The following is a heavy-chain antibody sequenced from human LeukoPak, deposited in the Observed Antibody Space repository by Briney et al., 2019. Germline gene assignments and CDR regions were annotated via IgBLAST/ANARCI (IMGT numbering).Heavy chain of an antibody. Sequence: PGGSLRLSCAASGFTFSSYAMSWVRQAPGKGLEWVSDISGSGGSTYYADSVKGRFTISRDNSKNTLYLQMNSLRAEDTAVYYCAKDHVTAPLTRLPTYFDYWGQGTLVTVSS. J-gene: IGHJ4*02. V-gene: IGHV3-23*01. CDR1: GFTFSSYA. D-gene: IGHD1-14*01. CDR2: ISGSGGST. CDR3: AKDHVTAPLTRLPTYFDY.